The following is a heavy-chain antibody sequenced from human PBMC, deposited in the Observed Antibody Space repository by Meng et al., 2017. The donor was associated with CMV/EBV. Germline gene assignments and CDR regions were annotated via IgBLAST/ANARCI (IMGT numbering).Heavy chain of an antibody. CDR1: GFTFSTSA. V-gene: IGHV3-73*01. D-gene: IGHD1-1*01. CDR2: IRSKAKSYAT. Sequence: GESLKSSCAASGFTFSTSAIHWVRQASGKGLEWVGRIRSKAKSYATTYAASVTGRFTISRDDSKNTAYLQMNSLKTEDTAIYYCTRHGGNWYGVDYWGLGTLVTVSS. CDR3: TRHGGNWYGVDY. J-gene: IGHJ4*02.